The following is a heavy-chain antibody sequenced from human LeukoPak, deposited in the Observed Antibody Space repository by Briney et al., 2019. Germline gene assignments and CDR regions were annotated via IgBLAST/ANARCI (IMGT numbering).Heavy chain of an antibody. CDR2: IIPIFGTA. CDR3: ARGRPAYSNYGVNYFDY. D-gene: IGHD4-11*01. Sequence: SVKVSCKASGGTFSSYAISWVRQAPGQGLEWMGGIIPIFGTANYAQKFQGRVTITADESTSTAYMELSSLRSEDTAVYYCARGRPAYSNYGVNYFDYWGQGTLVTVSS. J-gene: IGHJ4*02. V-gene: IGHV1-69*01. CDR1: GGTFSSYA.